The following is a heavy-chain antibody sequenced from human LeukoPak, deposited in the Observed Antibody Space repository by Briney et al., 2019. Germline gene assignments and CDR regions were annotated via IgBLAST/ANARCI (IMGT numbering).Heavy chain of an antibody. J-gene: IGHJ4*02. CDR1: GGSISSYY. D-gene: IGHD3-3*01. Sequence: PSETLSLTCTVSGGSISSYYWSWIRQPPGKGLEWIGYIYYSGSTNYNPSLKSRVTISADTSKNQFSLKLSSVTAADTAVYYCARAPSAGYDFWSGYFDYWGQGTLVTVSS. V-gene: IGHV4-59*01. CDR3: ARAPSAGYDFWSGYFDY. CDR2: IYYSGST.